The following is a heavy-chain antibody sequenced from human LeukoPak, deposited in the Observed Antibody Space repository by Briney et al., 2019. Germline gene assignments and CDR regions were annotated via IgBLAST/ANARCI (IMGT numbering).Heavy chain of an antibody. CDR1: GDSISRSDSY. D-gene: IGHD3-22*01. CDR3: ARRRYYDGSGYLE. J-gene: IGHJ1*01. Sequence: PSETLSPTCSVSGDSISRSDSYWDWIRQPPGKGLEWIGTIYYSGRTYYSPSLNSRVTMSVDTSNNQFSLNLRSVTAADTAVYYCARRRYYDGSGYLEWGRGTLLSVSS. CDR2: IYYSGRT. V-gene: IGHV4-39*01.